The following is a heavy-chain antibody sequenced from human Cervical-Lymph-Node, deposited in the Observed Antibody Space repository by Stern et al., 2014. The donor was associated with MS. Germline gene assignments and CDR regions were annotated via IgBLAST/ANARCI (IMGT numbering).Heavy chain of an antibody. Sequence: VQLVESGGGVVQPGRSLRLSCAASGFHFSTYGMHWVRQAPGKGVEWVAIMSNDGSKKYYAASVKGRFTISRDNPKNTLYLQMNTLRPEDTAVYYCAKICSSTTSNGVDYWGQGTLVIVSS. CDR3: AKICSSTTSNGVDY. V-gene: IGHV3-30*18. D-gene: IGHD2-2*01. CDR1: GFHFSTYG. CDR2: MSNDGSKK. J-gene: IGHJ4*02.